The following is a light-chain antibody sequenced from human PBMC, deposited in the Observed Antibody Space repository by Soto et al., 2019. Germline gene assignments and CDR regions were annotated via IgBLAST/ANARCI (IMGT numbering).Light chain of an antibody. V-gene: IGKV3-15*01. Sequence: VMTQAPATLSVSPGERATLSCRASQTINNNVAWYQLKDGQVPRLVIYGASTRATDIPARFSGSGSGTEFTLTISSLQSDDFAEYQCQQYNNWPQTFGHGTKVEIK. CDR3: QQYNNWPQT. J-gene: IGKJ1*01. CDR1: QTINNN. CDR2: GAS.